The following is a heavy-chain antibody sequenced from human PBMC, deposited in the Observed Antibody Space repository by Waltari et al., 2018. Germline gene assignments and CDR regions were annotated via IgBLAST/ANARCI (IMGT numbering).Heavy chain of an antibody. CDR1: GGSFSGYF. Sequence: QEQLQQWGAGLLKPSETLSLTCAVYGGSFSGYFWSWIRQPPGKGLEWIGEINHSGSTNYNPSLKSRVTISVDTSKNQFSLKLSSVTAADTAVYYWARATGGYYYGLGIFGARMDVWGQGTTVSVSS. V-gene: IGHV4-34*01. CDR2: INHSGST. D-gene: IGHD3-10*01. J-gene: IGHJ6*02. CDR3: ARATGGYYYGLGIFGARMDV.